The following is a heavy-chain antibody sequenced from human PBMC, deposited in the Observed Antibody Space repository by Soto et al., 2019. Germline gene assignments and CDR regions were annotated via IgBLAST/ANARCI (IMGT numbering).Heavy chain of an antibody. D-gene: IGHD3-3*01. Sequence: QVQLVESGGGVVQPGRSLRLSCAASGFTFSSYAMHWVRQAPGKGLEWVAVISYDGSNKYYADSVKGRFTISRDNSKNTLYPQMNSLRAEDTAVYYCARDPPTYYDFWSGYLDYWGQGTLVTVSS. V-gene: IGHV3-30-3*01. CDR1: GFTFSSYA. CDR2: ISYDGSNK. J-gene: IGHJ4*02. CDR3: ARDPPTYYDFWSGYLDY.